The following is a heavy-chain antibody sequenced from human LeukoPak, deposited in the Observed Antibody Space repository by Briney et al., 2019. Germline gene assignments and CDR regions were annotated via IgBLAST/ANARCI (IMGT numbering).Heavy chain of an antibody. V-gene: IGHV1-69*13. J-gene: IGHJ4*02. D-gene: IGHD6-19*01. Sequence: GASVKVSCKASGGTFSSYAISWVRQAPGQGLEWMGGIIPIFGTANYAQKFQGRVTITADESTSTAYMELSSLRSEDTAVYYCARGRESGWYPQYYFDYWGQGTLVTVSS. CDR3: ARGRESGWYPQYYFDY. CDR2: IIPIFGTA. CDR1: GGTFSSYA.